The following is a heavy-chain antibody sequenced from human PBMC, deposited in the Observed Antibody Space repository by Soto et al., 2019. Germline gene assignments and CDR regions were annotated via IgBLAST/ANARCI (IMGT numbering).Heavy chain of an antibody. J-gene: IGHJ6*02. V-gene: IGHV4-34*02. CDR2: INHFGST. CDR1: GGSLSGYS. D-gene: IGHD3-10*01. Sequence: QVQLQQWGAGLLKPSETLSLTCAVEGGSLSGYSWSWIRQSPGKGLEWIGEINHFGSTSYNPSLKSRVTLLVDTSKRQFSLKLSSVTAADTAVYYCARGGAHAYSGSGTYLFGYGMDVWGQGTTVTVSS. CDR3: ARGGAHAYSGSGTYLFGYGMDV.